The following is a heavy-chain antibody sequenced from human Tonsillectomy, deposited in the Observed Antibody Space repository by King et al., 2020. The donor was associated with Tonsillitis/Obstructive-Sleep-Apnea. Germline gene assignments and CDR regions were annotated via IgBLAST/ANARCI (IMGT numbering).Heavy chain of an antibody. Sequence: VQLVESGGGLVKPGGSLRLSCAASGFTFSNAWMSWVRQAPGKGLEWVGRIKSKTDGGTTDYAAPVKGRFTISRDDSKNMLYLQMNSLKTEDTAVYYCTTDIDYGSGFFDYWGQGTLVTVSS. CDR3: TTDIDYGSGFFDY. CDR2: IKSKTDGGTT. D-gene: IGHD3-10*01. J-gene: IGHJ4*02. CDR1: GFTFSNAW. V-gene: IGHV3-15*01.